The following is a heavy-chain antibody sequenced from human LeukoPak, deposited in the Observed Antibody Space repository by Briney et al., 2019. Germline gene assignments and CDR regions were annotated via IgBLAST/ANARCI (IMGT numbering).Heavy chain of an antibody. CDR1: GGSISSGGYY. D-gene: IGHD4-17*01. V-gene: IGHV4-39*01. Sequence: SETLSLTCTVSGGSISSGGYYWSWIRQPPGRGLEWIGTIYYSGSTYYNPSLKSRVTISVDTSKNQFSLKLSSVTAADTAVYYCARLDTVTSPYFDYWGQGTLVTVSS. J-gene: IGHJ4*02. CDR3: ARLDTVTSPYFDY. CDR2: IYYSGST.